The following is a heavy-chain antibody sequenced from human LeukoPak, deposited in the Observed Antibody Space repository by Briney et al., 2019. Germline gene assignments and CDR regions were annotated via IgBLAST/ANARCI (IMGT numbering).Heavy chain of an antibody. V-gene: IGHV1-8*01. D-gene: IGHD3-10*01. CDR2: MNPNSGNT. Sequence: ASVKVSCKXSGYTFTSYDINWVRQVTGQGLEWMGWMNPNSGNTGYAQKFQGRVTMTRNTSISTAYMELSSLRSEDTAVYYCARGSPVGYYYGSGDYFDYWGQGTLVTVSS. J-gene: IGHJ4*02. CDR1: GYTFTSYD. CDR3: ARGSPVGYYYGSGDYFDY.